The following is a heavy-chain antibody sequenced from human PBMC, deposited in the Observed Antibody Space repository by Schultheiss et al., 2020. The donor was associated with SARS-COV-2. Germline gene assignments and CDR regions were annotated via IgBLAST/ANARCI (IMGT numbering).Heavy chain of an antibody. CDR1: GFTFSGSA. CDR3: GRVINGMDV. V-gene: IGHV3-73*01. Sequence: GESLKISCAASGFTFSGSAMHWVRQASGKGLEWVGRIRSKANSYATAYAASVKGRFTISRDDSKNTAYLQMNSLKSEDTAMYYCGRVINGMDVWGQGTMVTVSS. CDR2: IRSKANSYAT. D-gene: IGHD2-21*01. J-gene: IGHJ6*02.